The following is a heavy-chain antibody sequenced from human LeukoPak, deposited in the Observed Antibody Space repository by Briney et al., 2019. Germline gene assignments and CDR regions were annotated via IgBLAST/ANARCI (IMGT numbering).Heavy chain of an antibody. CDR2: IYTSGST. D-gene: IGHD5-18*01. CDR3: ARGHKTPYGYGYAVINNWFDP. V-gene: IGHV4-4*07. Sequence: PSETLSLTCTVSGGSISSYYWSWIRQPAGKGLEWIGRIYTSGSTNYNPSLKGRVTMSVDTSKNQFSLKLSSVTAADTAVYYCARGHKTPYGYGYAVINNWFDPWGQGTLVTVSS. CDR1: GGSISSYY. J-gene: IGHJ5*02.